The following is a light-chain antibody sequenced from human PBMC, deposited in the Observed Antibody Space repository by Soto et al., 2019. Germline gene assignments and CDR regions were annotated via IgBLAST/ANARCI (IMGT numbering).Light chain of an antibody. V-gene: IGLV2-14*01. J-gene: IGLJ2*01. CDR2: DVS. Sequence: QSALTQPASVSGSPGQSITISCTGTSSDVGGYNYVSWYQQHPGKAPKLMIYDVSNRPSGVSNRFSGSKSGNTASLTISGLQVEDGVDYNCSSYKSSTTLVLGGGTKLTVL. CDR1: SSDVGGYNY. CDR3: SSYKSSTTLV.